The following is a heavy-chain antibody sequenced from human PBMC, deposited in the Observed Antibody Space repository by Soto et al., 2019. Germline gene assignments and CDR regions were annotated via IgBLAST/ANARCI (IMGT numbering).Heavy chain of an antibody. CDR1: GFSLSTDDVG. CDR3: AHRRLGGWYSALDY. V-gene: IGHV2-5*02. Sequence: QITLKESGPTLVKPTQTLTLTCTVSGFSLSTDDVGVAWIRQPPGKALEWLALIYWDDDKRYSPSLKSRLTNTRDTSKKQVVLTMTNMDPVDTATYYCAHRRLGGWYSALDYWGQGALVTVSS. CDR2: IYWDDDK. D-gene: IGHD6-19*01. J-gene: IGHJ4*02.